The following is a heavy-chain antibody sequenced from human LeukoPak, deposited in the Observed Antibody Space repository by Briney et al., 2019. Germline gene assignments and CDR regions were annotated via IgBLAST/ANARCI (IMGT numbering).Heavy chain of an antibody. CDR2: FDPEDGET. V-gene: IGHV1-24*01. CDR3: ATHSSAYYYVNPLWQH. CDR1: GYILTELS. D-gene: IGHD3-22*01. J-gene: IGHJ1*01. Sequence: AASVKVSCKVYGYILTELSMHWVRQAPGKGLEWMGGFDPEDGETIYAQKFQGRFTMTEDTSTDTAYMEPSSLRSEDTAVYYCATHSSAYYYVNPLWQHWGQGTLVTVSS.